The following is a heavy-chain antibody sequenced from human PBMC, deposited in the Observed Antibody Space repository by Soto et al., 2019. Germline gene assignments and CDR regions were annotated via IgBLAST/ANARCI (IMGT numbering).Heavy chain of an antibody. CDR3: AIEGSSGWGSTPHYYMDV. D-gene: IGHD6-19*01. V-gene: IGHV3-66*01. CDR1: GFTVSSNY. CDR2: IYSGGST. J-gene: IGHJ6*03. Sequence: PGGSLRLSCAASGFTVSSNYMSWVRQAPGKGLERVSVIYSGGSTYYADSVKGRFTISRDNSKNTLYLQMNSLRAEDTAVYYCAIEGSSGWGSTPHYYMDVWGKGTTVTVSS.